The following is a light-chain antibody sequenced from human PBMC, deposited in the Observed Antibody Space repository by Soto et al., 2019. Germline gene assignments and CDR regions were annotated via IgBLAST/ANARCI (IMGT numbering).Light chain of an antibody. CDR1: SSDVGNYKF. J-gene: IGLJ1*01. Sequence: LTQPRSVSGSPGQSVTISCTGTSSDVGNYKFVSWYQQHPGKAPKLMIYDVTERPSGVPDRFSGSKSGNTASLTISGLQTEDEADYYCCSYAGAYTVVFGAGTKVTVL. V-gene: IGLV2-11*01. CDR3: CSYAGAYTVV. CDR2: DVT.